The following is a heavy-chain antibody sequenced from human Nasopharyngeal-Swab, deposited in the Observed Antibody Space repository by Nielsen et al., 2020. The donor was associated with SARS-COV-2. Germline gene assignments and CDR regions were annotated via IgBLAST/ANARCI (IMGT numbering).Heavy chain of an antibody. D-gene: IGHD3-3*01. Sequence: GESLKISCAASGFTFSDYYMSWIRQDPGKGLEWVSYISSSGSTIYYADSVKGRFTISRDNAKNSLYLQMNSLGAEDTAVYYCAPFWSGYYDYYYGMDVWGQGTTVTVSS. J-gene: IGHJ6*02. CDR1: GFTFSDYY. CDR3: APFWSGYYDYYYGMDV. V-gene: IGHV3-11*01. CDR2: ISSSGSTI.